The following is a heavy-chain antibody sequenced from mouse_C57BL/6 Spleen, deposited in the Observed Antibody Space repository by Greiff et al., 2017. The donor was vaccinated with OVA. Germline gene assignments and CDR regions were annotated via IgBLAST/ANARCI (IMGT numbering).Heavy chain of an antibody. Sequence: QVQLQQSGAELVKPGASVKLSCKASGYTFTEYTIHWVKQRSGQGLEWIGRFYPGSGSIKYNEKFKDKATLTADKSSSTVYMERSRLTSEDSAVYFCARHEDAFTTVVATGYFDVWGTGTTVTVSS. CDR1: GYTFTEYT. V-gene: IGHV1-62-2*01. CDR3: ARHEDAFTTVVATGYFDV. D-gene: IGHD1-1*01. CDR2: FYPGSGSI. J-gene: IGHJ1*03.